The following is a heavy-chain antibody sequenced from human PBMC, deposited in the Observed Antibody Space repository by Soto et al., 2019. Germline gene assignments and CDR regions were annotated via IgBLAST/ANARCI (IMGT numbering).Heavy chain of an antibody. CDR3: ARGVPNTAYSTSWYENWFDP. J-gene: IGHJ5*02. D-gene: IGHD6-13*01. V-gene: IGHV4-59*02. Sequence: XGSLSLPCTVCGGCVNDYYWNWTRKPPGKGLEWLGYIYYSGSTNYSPALNSRVTISVDTSKNQFSLKVTSVTAADTAVYYCARGVPNTAYSTSWYENWFDPWGQRTLVTVSS. CDR1: GGCVNDYY. CDR2: IYYSGST.